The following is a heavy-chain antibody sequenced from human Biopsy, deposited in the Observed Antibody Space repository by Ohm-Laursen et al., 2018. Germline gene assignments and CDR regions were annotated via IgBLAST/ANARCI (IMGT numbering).Heavy chain of an antibody. D-gene: IGHD3-3*01. CDR2: IVPILGHP. Sequence: ASVKVSCKASGGTFSNYAISWVRQAPGQGLEWVGRIVPILGHPNYAQRFQGRVSITADKSTTYVYMELSRLTSGDTAVYYCAADADGYYTEFDYWGPGTLVTVSS. J-gene: IGHJ4*02. CDR1: GGTFSNYA. V-gene: IGHV1-69*04. CDR3: AADADGYYTEFDY.